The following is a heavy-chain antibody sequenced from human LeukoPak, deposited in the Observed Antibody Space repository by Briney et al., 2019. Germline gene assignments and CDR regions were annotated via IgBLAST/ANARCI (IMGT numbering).Heavy chain of an antibody. CDR2: IYTSGST. J-gene: IGHJ3*02. CDR1: GGSLSSYY. CDR3: ARDYAWENTYYYDSSGYFAFDI. Sequence: PSETLSLTCTVSGGSLSSYYWSWIRQPAGKGLEWIGRIYTSGSTNYNPSLKSRVTMSVDTSKNQFSLKLSSVAAAHTAVYYCARDYAWENTYYYDSSGYFAFDIWGQGTMVTVSS. V-gene: IGHV4-4*07. D-gene: IGHD3-22*01.